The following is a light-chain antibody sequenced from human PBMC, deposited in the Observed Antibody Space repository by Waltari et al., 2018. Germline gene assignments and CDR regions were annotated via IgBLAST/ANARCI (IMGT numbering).Light chain of an antibody. CDR2: GPD. CDR1: SLRRYY. J-gene: IGLJ2*01. Sequence: SSDLTQDPSLSVALGQTVRITCQGDSLRRYYASWYQQRPGQAPILVLYGPDNRPSGIPERFSCSTSGNTASLTITGAQAEDEADYYCHSRETFSTRLFGGGTRLTV. V-gene: IGLV3-19*01. CDR3: HSRETFSTRL.